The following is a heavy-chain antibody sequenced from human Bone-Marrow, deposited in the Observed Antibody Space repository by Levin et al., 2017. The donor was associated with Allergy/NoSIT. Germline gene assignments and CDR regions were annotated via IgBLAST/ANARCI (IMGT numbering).Heavy chain of an antibody. D-gene: IGHD3-10*01. CDR3: ARSWGFSYGLGGDWFDT. CDR2: ASSDGTT. J-gene: IGHJ5*02. CDR1: GGSITSSSYW. Sequence: SETLSLTCSVSGGSITSSSYWWGWIRQSPGEGLAWIGTASSDGTTYYNPSLKSRVTISLDTSKNQFSLSLSSMTAADTAIYYCARSWGFSYGLGGDWFDTWGQGTLVTVSA. V-gene: IGHV4-39*07.